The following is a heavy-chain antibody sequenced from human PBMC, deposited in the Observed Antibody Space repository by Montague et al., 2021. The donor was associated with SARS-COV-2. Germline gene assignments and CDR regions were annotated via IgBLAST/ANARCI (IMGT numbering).Heavy chain of an antibody. Sequence: SLRLSCAASGFTFISYALHWVRQAPGKGLEWVADISHEGSYKYYADSVKGRFTISRDNSKNTLYLDMNSLRAEDTALYYCARGLESTGYFDAYYYNGMDVWGQGTTVTVSS. J-gene: IGHJ6*02. CDR1: GFTFISYA. CDR3: ARGLESTGYFDAYYYNGMDV. V-gene: IGHV3-30*04. CDR2: ISHEGSYK. D-gene: IGHD3-9*01.